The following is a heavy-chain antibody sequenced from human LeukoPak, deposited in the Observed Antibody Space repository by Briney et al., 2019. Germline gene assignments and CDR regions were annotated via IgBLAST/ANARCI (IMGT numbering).Heavy chain of an antibody. D-gene: IGHD5-18*01. CDR3: AKDLDLCSYGYGLGAFDI. J-gene: IGHJ3*02. CDR1: GSTFSSYG. Sequence: GSLRLSCAASGSTFSSYGMHWVRQAPGKGLEWVAVISYDGSNKYYADSVKGRFTISRDNSKNTLYLQMNSLRAEDTAVYYCAKDLDLCSYGYGLGAFDIWGQGTMVTVSS. V-gene: IGHV3-30*18. CDR2: ISYDGSNK.